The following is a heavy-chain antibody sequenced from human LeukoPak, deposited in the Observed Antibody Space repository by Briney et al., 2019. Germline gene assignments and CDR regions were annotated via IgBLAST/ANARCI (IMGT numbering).Heavy chain of an antibody. Sequence: GGSLRLSCAASGFMFNNYWMNWVRQAPGKGLEWVANIKPDGSDKYYLDSLKGRFAISRDNAKNSLFLQMSSLRGEDTAVYFCARVDDDLDAFDLWGQGTLVTVSS. CDR3: ARVDDDLDAFDL. CDR2: IKPDGSDK. V-gene: IGHV3-7*01. CDR1: GFMFNNYW. D-gene: IGHD3-3*01. J-gene: IGHJ3*01.